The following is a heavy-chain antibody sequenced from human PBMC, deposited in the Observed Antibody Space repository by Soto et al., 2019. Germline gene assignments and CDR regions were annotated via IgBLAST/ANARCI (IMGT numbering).Heavy chain of an antibody. J-gene: IGHJ4*02. CDR2: LNPYNGNT. CDR1: GYTFINYG. V-gene: IGHV1-18*01. CDR3: ERGMAPDYFDY. Sequence: QVQLVQSGTEVKKPGASVKVSCKASGYTFINYGISWVRQAPGQGLECMGWLNPYNGNTNYAQKLQGRVTMTTGTSTNTAHMELRSMISDATAVYSCERGMAPDYFDYWGQGTLVTVSS.